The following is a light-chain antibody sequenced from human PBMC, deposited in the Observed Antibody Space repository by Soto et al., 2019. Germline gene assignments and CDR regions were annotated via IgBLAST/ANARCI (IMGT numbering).Light chain of an antibody. J-gene: IGKJ4*01. CDR2: WAA. CDR1: QSVLYSTNNKNY. V-gene: IGKV4-1*01. CDR3: QQYYITPLT. Sequence: DIVMTQSPDSLAVSLGERATINCKSSQSVLYSTNNKNYLAWYQQKPGQPPKLLIYWAATRESGVPDRFSGSGSGTDFTLTISSLQAEDVAGYDCQQYYITPLTFGVGTNVEI.